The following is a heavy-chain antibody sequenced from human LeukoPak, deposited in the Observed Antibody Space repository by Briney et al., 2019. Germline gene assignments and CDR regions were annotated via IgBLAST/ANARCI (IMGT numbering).Heavy chain of an antibody. CDR2: IYHSGST. D-gene: IGHD3-10*01. CDR3: ARGRYYGSGSYFGFPFDY. V-gene: IGHV4-34*01. J-gene: IGHJ4*02. Sequence: PSETLSLTCAVYGGSFSGYYWSWIRQPPGKGLEWIGYIYHSGSTYYNPSLKSRVTISVDTSKNQFSLKLSSVTAADTAVYYCARGRYYGSGSYFGFPFDYWGQGTLVTVSS. CDR1: GGSFSGYY.